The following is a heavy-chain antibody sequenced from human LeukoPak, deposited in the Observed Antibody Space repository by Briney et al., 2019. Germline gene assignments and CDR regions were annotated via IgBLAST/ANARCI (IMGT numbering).Heavy chain of an antibody. CDR3: AREDDSNGSLDY. V-gene: IGHV4-31*03. J-gene: IGHJ4*02. Sequence: SQTLSLTCTVSGGSISSGGYYWSWIRQHSGTGLEWIGYIYYSGSTYYNPSLKSRVTISVDTSKNQFSLKLSSVTAADTAVYYCAREDDSNGSLDYWGQGTLVTVSS. D-gene: IGHD3-22*01. CDR1: GGSISSGGYY. CDR2: IYYSGST.